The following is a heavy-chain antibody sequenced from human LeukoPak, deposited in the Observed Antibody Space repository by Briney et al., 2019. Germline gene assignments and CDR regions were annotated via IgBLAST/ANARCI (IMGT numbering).Heavy chain of an antibody. D-gene: IGHD6-6*01. CDR2: VSWNSGSI. CDR1: GFTFDDYA. J-gene: IGHJ5*02. V-gene: IGHV3-9*03. Sequence: PGRSLRLSCAASGFTFDDYAMHWVRHAPGKGLEWVSGVSWNSGSIVYADSGKGRFTISRDNAKNSLYLQMNSLRAEDMASYYCAKGHIAALAFNGFDHWGQGILVTVSS. CDR3: AKGHIAALAFNGFDH.